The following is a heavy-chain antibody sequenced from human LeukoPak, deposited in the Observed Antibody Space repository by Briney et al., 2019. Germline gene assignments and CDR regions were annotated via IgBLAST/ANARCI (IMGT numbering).Heavy chain of an antibody. CDR2: ISAYNGNT. CDR1: GGTFTSYA. D-gene: IGHD5-18*01. V-gene: IGHV1-18*01. J-gene: IGHJ4*02. CDR3: ASTRYSYGYPPDY. Sequence: ASVKVSCKTSGGTFTSYAITWVRQAPGQGLEWMGWISAYNGNTNYAQKLQGRVTMTTDTSTSTAYMELRSLRSDDTAVYYCASTRYSYGYPPDYWGQGTLVTVSS.